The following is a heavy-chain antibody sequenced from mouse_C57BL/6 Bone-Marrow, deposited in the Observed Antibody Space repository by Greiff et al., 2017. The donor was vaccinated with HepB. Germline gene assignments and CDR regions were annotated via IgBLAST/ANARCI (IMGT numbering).Heavy chain of an antibody. V-gene: IGHV1-81*01. CDR1: GYTFTSYG. CDR2: IYPRSGNT. J-gene: IGHJ4*01. D-gene: IGHD2-2*01. CDR3: ASSGATMVTTGAMDY. Sequence: QVQLQQSGAELARPGASVKLSCKASGYTFTSYGISWVKQRTGQGLEWIGEIYPRSGNTYYNEKFKGKATLTADKSSSTAYMELRSLTSEDSAVYFCASSGATMVTTGAMDYWGQGTSVTVSS.